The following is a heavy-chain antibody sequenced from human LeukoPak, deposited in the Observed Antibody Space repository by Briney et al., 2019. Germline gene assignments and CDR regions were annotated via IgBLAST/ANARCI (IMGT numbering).Heavy chain of an antibody. V-gene: IGHV3-23*01. CDR3: AKRFQGFGYNSNWPEDQYFDY. Sequence: GGSLRLSCAASGFTFSSYAMSWVRQAPGKGLEWVSAISGSGGSTYYADSVKGRFTIARDNSKSTLYLQMNSLRAEDTAVYYCAKRFQGFGYNSNWPEDQYFDYWGQGILVTVSS. CDR2: ISGSGGST. D-gene: IGHD6-13*01. CDR1: GFTFSSYA. J-gene: IGHJ4*02.